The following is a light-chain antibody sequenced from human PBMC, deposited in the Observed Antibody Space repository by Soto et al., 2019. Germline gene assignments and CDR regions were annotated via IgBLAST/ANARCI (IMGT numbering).Light chain of an antibody. Sequence: DIVMTHSPDSLAVSLGERATINCKSSQSILYNKDYLAWYQQKPGQPPKLLIYWASTREFGVPDRFSGSGSATDFTLTISSLQAEDVAVYYCQQYYTTPLTFGQGTRLEIK. CDR3: QQYYTTPLT. V-gene: IGKV4-1*01. CDR2: WAS. J-gene: IGKJ5*01. CDR1: QSILYNKDY.